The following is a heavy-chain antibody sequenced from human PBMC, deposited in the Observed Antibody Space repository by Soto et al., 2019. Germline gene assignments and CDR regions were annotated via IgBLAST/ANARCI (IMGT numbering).Heavy chain of an antibody. Sequence: ASVKVSCKASGYTFTSYDINWVRQATGQGLEWMGWMNTNSGNTGYAQKLQGRVTMTRNTSISTAYMELSSLRSEDTAVYYCARIAVAGIRRPLGYWGQGTLVTVSS. D-gene: IGHD6-19*01. CDR3: ARIAVAGIRRPLGY. J-gene: IGHJ4*02. CDR2: MNTNSGNT. CDR1: GYTFTSYD. V-gene: IGHV1-8*01.